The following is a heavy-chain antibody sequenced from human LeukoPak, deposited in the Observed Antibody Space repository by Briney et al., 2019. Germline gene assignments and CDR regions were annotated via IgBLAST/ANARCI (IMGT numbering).Heavy chain of an antibody. V-gene: IGHV1-2*02. CDR1: GYTFTCYY. J-gene: IGHJ5*02. Sequence: GASVKVSCKASGYTFTCYYMHWVRQAPGQGLEWMGWINPNSGGTNYAQKFQGRVTMTRDTSISTAYMELTRLRSDDTAVYYCARAGGFPSYCSGGTCYSGWFDPWGQGNLVTVSS. CDR3: ARAGGFPSYCSGGTCYSGWFDP. CDR2: INPNSGGT. D-gene: IGHD2-15*01.